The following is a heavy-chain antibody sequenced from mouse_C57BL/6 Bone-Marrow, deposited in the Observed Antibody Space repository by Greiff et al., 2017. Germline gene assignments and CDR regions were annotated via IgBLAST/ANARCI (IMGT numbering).Heavy chain of an antibody. V-gene: IGHV5-4*01. CDR1: GFTFSSYA. CDR2: ISDGGSYT. CDR3: ARDATTVVATD. D-gene: IGHD1-1*01. Sequence: EVNVVESGGGLVKPGGSLKLSCAASGFTFSSYAMSWVRQTPEKRLEWVATISDGGSYTYYPDNVKGRFTISRDNAKNNLYLQMSHLKSEDTAMYYCARDATTVVATDWGQGTTLTVSS. J-gene: IGHJ2*01.